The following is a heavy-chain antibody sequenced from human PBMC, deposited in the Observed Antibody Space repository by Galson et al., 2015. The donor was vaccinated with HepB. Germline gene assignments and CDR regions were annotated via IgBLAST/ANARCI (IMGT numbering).Heavy chain of an antibody. D-gene: IGHD3-22*01. J-gene: IGHJ4*02. CDR1: GFTFSSYS. Sequence: SLRLSCAASGFTFSSYSMNWVRQAPGKGLEWVSSISSSSSYIYYADSVKGRFTISRGNAKNSLYLQMNSLRAEDTAVYYCAREPPIYYDSSGVYWGQGTLVTVSS. CDR2: ISSSSSYI. V-gene: IGHV3-21*01. CDR3: AREPPIYYDSSGVY.